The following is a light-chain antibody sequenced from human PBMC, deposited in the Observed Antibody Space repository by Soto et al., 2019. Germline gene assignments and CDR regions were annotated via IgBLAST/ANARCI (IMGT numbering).Light chain of an antibody. V-gene: IGKV1-17*01. CDR1: QGIRND. CDR2: AAS. Sequence: IQMTQSPSSLSASVGDRVTITCRASQGIRNDLGWYQQKPGKAPKLLIYAASTLQSGVPSRFSGSGSGTDFTLTISGLQPDDFATYYCQQYNIYSWTFGQGAKVDIK. CDR3: QQYNIYSWT. J-gene: IGKJ1*01.